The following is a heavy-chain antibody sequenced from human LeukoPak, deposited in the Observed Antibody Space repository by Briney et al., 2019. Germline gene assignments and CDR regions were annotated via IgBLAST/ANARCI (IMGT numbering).Heavy chain of an antibody. Sequence: ASDTLSLTCTVSGGSFNSYFWGWVRQPAGKGLEWIGRIYTTGTTHFNPSLRSRLTMSVDTSKNLFSLNLSSVTAADTAVYYCARQGYGASWYHLDYWGRGTLVTVSS. D-gene: IGHD6-13*01. CDR1: GGSFNSYF. V-gene: IGHV4-4*07. CDR3: ARQGYGASWYHLDY. CDR2: IYTTGTT. J-gene: IGHJ4*02.